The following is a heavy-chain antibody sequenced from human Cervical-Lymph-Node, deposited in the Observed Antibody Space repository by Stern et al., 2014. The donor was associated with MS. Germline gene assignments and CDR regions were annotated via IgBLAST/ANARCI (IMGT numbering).Heavy chain of an antibody. CDR1: GFTFSSYG. D-gene: IGHD6-13*01. CDR2: ITYDESKK. Sequence: MQLVESGGGVVQPGRPLRLSCAASGFTFSSYGMHWVRQAPGKGLEWVAVITYDESKKYYADTVKGRFTISRDNSKNTQYLQMSSLRAEDTAVYYCAKDVRTEAAAGDHWGQGILVTVSS. V-gene: IGHV3-30*18. CDR3: AKDVRTEAAAGDH. J-gene: IGHJ5*02.